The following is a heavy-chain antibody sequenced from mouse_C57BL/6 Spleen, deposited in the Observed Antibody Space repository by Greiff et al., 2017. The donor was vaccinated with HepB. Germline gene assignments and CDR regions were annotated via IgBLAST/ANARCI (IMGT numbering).Heavy chain of an antibody. CDR2: IDPSDSYT. CDR3: ARAPPFYYYGSSLDY. CDR1: GYTFTSYW. D-gene: IGHD1-1*01. V-gene: IGHV1-69*01. Sequence: QVQLKQPGAELVMPGASVKLSCKASGYTFTSYWMHWVKQRPGQGLEWIGEIDPSDSYTNYNQKFKGKSTLTVEKSSSTAYMQLSSLTSEDSAVYYCARAPPFYYYGSSLDYWGQGTTLTVSS. J-gene: IGHJ2*01.